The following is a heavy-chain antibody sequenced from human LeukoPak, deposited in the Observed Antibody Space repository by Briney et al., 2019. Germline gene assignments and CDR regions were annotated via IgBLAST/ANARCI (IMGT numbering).Heavy chain of an antibody. CDR1: GFTFSGYE. CDR3: ARERDDYYFDY. Sequence: GGSLRLSCAASGFTFSGYEMNWVRQAPGKGLEWVSYISRSGTIISYADSVKGRFTISRDNAKNSLYLQMNSLRAEDAAVYYCARERDDYYFDYWGQGTLVTVSS. V-gene: IGHV3-48*03. J-gene: IGHJ4*02. D-gene: IGHD3-3*01. CDR2: ISRSGTII.